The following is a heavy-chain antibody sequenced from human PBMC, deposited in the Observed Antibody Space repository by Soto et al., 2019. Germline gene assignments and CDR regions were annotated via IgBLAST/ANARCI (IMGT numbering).Heavy chain of an antibody. J-gene: IGHJ6*02. D-gene: IGHD2-2*01. CDR1: GYTFTGYY. CDR3: ARDIVVVPAANYYGMDV. Sequence: ASVKVSCKASGYTFTGYYMHWVRQAPGQGLEWMGWINPNSGGTNYAQKFQGRVTITADESTSTAYMELRSLRSDDTAVYYCARDIVVVPAANYYGMDVWGQGTTVTVSS. V-gene: IGHV1-2*02. CDR2: INPNSGGT.